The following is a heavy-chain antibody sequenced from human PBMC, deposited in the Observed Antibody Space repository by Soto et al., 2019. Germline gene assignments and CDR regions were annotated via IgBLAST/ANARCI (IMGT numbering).Heavy chain of an antibody. J-gene: IGHJ3*02. CDR2: IGTAGDT. D-gene: IGHD6-19*01. V-gene: IGHV3-13*01. CDR3: ASLAAVAGNNAFDI. CDR1: GLTFSSYD. Sequence: GGSLRLSCAASGLTFSSYDMHWVRQATGKGLEWVSAIGTAGDTYYPGSVKGRFTISRENAKNSLYLQMNSLRAGDTAVYYCASLAAVAGNNAFDIWGQGTMVTVSS.